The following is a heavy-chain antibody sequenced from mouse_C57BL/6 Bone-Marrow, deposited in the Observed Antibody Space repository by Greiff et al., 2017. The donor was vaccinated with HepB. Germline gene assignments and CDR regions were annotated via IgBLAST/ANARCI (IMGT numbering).Heavy chain of an antibody. CDR3: ARHFYFDY. V-gene: IGHV5-12*01. CDR2: ISNGGGST. Sequence: EVNVVESGGGLVQPGGSLKLSCAASGFTFSDYYMYWVRQTPEKRLEWVAYISNGGGSTYYPDTVKGRFTISRDNAKNTLYLQMSRPKSEDTAMYYCARHFYFDYWGQGTTLTVSS. J-gene: IGHJ2*01. CDR1: GFTFSDYY.